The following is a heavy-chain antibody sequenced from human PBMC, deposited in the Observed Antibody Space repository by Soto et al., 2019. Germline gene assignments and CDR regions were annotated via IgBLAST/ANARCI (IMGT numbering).Heavy chain of an antibody. Sequence: QLQLQESGPGLVKPSETLSLTCTVSGGSISSSSHYWGWVRQPPGKGLEWIASSKYSGNTYYNPSHKSRVPTSIDTSGTQFSLKLNSVTAADTAVYYCARHGLTGSYYDAFDYWGQGTLVTVSS. V-gene: IGHV4-39*01. CDR3: ARHGLTGSYYDAFDY. CDR2: SKYSGNT. CDR1: GGSISSSSHY. J-gene: IGHJ4*02. D-gene: IGHD1-26*01.